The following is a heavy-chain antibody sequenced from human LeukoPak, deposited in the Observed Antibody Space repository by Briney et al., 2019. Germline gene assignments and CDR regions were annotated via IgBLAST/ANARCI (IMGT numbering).Heavy chain of an antibody. J-gene: IGHJ6*02. CDR1: GFTFNGYW. V-gene: IGHV3-7*01. CDR3: AGLYNMDV. Sequence: GGSLRLSCAASGFTFNGYWMTWVRQAPGKGLEWVANIKQDGSEKYYVDSVKGRFTISRDNAKNSLYLQMNSLRADDTAVYYCAGLYNMDVWGHGSTVTVSS. CDR2: IKQDGSEK. D-gene: IGHD1-1*01.